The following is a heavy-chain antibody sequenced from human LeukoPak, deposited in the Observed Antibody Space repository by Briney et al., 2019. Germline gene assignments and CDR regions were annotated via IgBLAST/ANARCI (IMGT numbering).Heavy chain of an antibody. J-gene: IGHJ4*01. CDR3: ARDGLYTSGYSYFDY. D-gene: IGHD3-9*01. Sequence: PSETLSLTCTVSGVSTTSYHWSWIRQFAGKKLEWLGRVHADGTSNYNPSLKSRVTMSVDTSKNQFSLILTSVTAADTAAYYYARDGLYTSGYSYFDYWGHGTLVTVSS. V-gene: IGHV4-4*07. CDR1: GVSTTSYH. CDR2: VHADGTS.